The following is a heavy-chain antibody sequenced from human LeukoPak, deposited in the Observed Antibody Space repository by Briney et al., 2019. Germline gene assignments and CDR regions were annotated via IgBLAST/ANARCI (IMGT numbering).Heavy chain of an antibody. CDR3: TRSSAAVVLDAFDI. D-gene: IGHD6-25*01. CDR1: GGSISSYY. J-gene: IGHJ3*02. V-gene: IGHV4-59*01. Sequence: PSETLSLTCTVSGGSISSYYWSWIRQPPGEGLEWIGYIHYSGSTTSNLSLKSRITFSMDTSKNQFSLNMKSVSAADTAIYYCTRSSAAVVLDAFDIWGQGTMVTVSS. CDR2: IHYSGST.